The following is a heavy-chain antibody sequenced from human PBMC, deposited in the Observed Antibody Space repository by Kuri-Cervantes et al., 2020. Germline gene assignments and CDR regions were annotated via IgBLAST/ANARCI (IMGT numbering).Heavy chain of an antibody. CDR2: IYYSGST. CDR1: GGSISSYY. J-gene: IGHJ4*02. CDR3: ARGLGVVVPAAIVWGY. D-gene: IGHD2-2*02. V-gene: IGHV4-59*12. Sequence: SETLSLTCTVSGGSISSYYWSWIRQPPRKGLEWIGYIYYSGSTNYNPSLKSRVTISVDTSKNQFSLKLSSVTAADTAVYYCARGLGVVVPAAIVWGYWGQGTLVTVSS.